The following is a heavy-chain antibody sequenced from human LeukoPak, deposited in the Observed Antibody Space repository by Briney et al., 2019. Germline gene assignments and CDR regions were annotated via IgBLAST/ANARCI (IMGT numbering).Heavy chain of an antibody. D-gene: IGHD3-10*01. CDR2: INHSGAT. CDR1: GGSFSDYY. CDR3: ARRVRGVIISFYYYNGMDV. Sequence: KPSETLSLTCAVYGGSFSDYYWTWIRQSPGKGLEWIGEINHSGATDYNPFLKSRVTISVDTSKNQFSLKVRSVTAADTAVYYCARRVRGVIISFYYYNGMDVWGQGTTVTVSS. V-gene: IGHV4-34*01. J-gene: IGHJ6*02.